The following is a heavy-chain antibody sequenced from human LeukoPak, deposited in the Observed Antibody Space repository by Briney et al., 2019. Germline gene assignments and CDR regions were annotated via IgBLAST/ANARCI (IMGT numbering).Heavy chain of an antibody. J-gene: IGHJ3*02. V-gene: IGHV3-48*01. CDR1: GFIFSSYS. CDR3: ARAYSSSSGKDAFDI. D-gene: IGHD6-13*01. Sequence: GGSLRLSCAASGFIFSSYSMNWVRQAPGKGLEWVSYINRSSSTIYYADSVKGRFTISRDTAKNSLYLQMNSLRAEDTAVYYCARAYSSSSGKDAFDIWGQGAMVTVST. CDR2: INRSSSTI.